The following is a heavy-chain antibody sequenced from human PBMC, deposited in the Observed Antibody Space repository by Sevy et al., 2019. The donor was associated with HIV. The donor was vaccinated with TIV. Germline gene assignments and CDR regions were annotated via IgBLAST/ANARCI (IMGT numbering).Heavy chain of an antibody. CDR2: INSDGSST. CDR3: TRVRAAITPGWANWFDP. J-gene: IGHJ5*02. V-gene: IGHV3-74*01. CDR1: GFTFRNYW. D-gene: IGHD6-13*01. Sequence: GGSLRLSCAASGFTFRNYWMHWVRQAPGKGLVWVSRINSDGSSTSYADSVKGRFTISRDNAKNTLYLQMNSLRAEDTALYYCTRVRAAITPGWANWFDPWGQGTLVTVSS.